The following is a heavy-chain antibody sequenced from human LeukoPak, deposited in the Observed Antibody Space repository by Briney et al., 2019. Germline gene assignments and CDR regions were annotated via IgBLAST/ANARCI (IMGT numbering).Heavy chain of an antibody. CDR2: ISHDGSNP. J-gene: IGHJ4*02. CDR3: AKTHYYDSSGVPGDY. V-gene: IGHV3-30*18. CDR1: GFTFSSYG. Sequence: GGSLRLSCAASGFTFSSYGMHWVRQAPGKGLEWVAVISHDGSNPYYADSVKGRFTISRDNSKNTLYLQMSSLRAEDTAVYYCAKTHYYDSSGVPGDYWGQGTLVTVSS. D-gene: IGHD3-22*01.